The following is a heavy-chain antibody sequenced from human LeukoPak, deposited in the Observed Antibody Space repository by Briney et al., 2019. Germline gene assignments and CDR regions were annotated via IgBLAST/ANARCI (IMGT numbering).Heavy chain of an antibody. CDR3: ARTRTLPIAGGFDT. Sequence: GGSLRLSCEASGFPFSSYGMHWVRQGPGKGLVWVSRIGTDGSSTDYADSVKGRFTISRENAKNTLYLQMNSLRAEDTAVYYCARTRTLPIAGGFDTWGQGSLVTVSS. CDR2: IGTDGSST. J-gene: IGHJ5*02. CDR1: GFPFSSYG. D-gene: IGHD3-16*01. V-gene: IGHV3-74*01.